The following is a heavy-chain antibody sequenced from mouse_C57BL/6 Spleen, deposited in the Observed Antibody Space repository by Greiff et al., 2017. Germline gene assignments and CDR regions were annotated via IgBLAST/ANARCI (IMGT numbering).Heavy chain of an antibody. J-gene: IGHJ2*01. V-gene: IGHV10-3*01. CDR2: IRSESSNYAT. Sequence: EVKLVESGGGLVQPKGSLKLSCAASGFTFNTYAMHWVRQAPGKGLEWVARIRSESSNYATYYADSVKDRFTISRDDSQSMLYLQMNNLKTEDTAMYYCVRDGGRGFDYWGQGTTLTVSS. CDR1: GFTFNTYA. CDR3: VRDGGRGFDY.